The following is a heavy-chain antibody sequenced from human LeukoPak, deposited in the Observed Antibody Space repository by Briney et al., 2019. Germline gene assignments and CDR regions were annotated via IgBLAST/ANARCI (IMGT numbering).Heavy chain of an antibody. CDR3: ARDGMYYYGSGSYDY. V-gene: IGHV3-21*01. Sequence: GGSLRLSCAASGFTLRSYTMNWVRQAPGKGLEWVSSIGISSNKIYYADSVKGRFIIPRDNAKNSVYLQMNSLRAEDTAVYYCARDGMYYYGSGSYDYWGQGTLVTVSS. CDR1: GFTLRSYT. D-gene: IGHD3-10*01. CDR2: IGISSNKI. J-gene: IGHJ4*02.